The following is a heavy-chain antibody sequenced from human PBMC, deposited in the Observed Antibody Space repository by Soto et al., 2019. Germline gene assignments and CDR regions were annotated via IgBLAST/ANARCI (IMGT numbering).Heavy chain of an antibody. Sequence: QVQLVQSGAEVKKPGASVKVSCKASGYTFTSYAMHWVRQAPGQRLEWMGWINADNGNTKYSQKFQGRVTITRDTSASTAYMELSSLRSEDTAVYYCARPSYDSSGYWRFDYWGQGTLVTVSS. D-gene: IGHD3-22*01. CDR3: ARPSYDSSGYWRFDY. CDR1: GYTFTSYA. J-gene: IGHJ4*02. V-gene: IGHV1-3*01. CDR2: INADNGNT.